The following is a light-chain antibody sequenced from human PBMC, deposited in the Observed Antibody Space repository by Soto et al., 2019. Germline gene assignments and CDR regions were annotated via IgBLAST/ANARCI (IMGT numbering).Light chain of an antibody. Sequence: QSVLTQPPSASGTPGQRVTISCSGSGSNIGTNTVNWYRQRPGTAPKILIYGNNQRPSEVPDRVSDSKSGTSASLAISGLQSEDEADYYCAAWNGSLNNVLFGGGTKLTVL. CDR2: GNN. J-gene: IGLJ2*01. V-gene: IGLV1-44*01. CDR3: AAWNGSLNNVL. CDR1: GSNIGTNT.